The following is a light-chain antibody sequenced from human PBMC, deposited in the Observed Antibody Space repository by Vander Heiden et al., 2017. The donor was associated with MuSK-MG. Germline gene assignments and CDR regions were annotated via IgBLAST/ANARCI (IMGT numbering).Light chain of an antibody. V-gene: IGLV1-44*01. CDR1: SSNIGSNT. Sequence: QSVLTQPPSASGTPGQRVTISCSGSSSNIGSNTVNWYQQLPGTAPKLLIYSNNQRPSGVPDRFAGSKSGTSASLAISGLQSEDEAEYDGAEWDDSLNGWGFGGGTKLTVL. J-gene: IGLJ2*01. CDR2: SNN. CDR3: AEWDDSLNGWG.